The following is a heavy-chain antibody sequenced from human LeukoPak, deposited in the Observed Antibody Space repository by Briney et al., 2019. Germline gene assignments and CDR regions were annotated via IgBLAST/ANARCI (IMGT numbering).Heavy chain of an antibody. D-gene: IGHD3-22*01. CDR3: AKGGVYYYDSSEPDY. V-gene: IGHV3-53*01. J-gene: IGHJ4*02. CDR1: GFRVSDYY. Sequence: GGSLRLSCAVSGFRVSDYYMSWVRQAPGKGLEWVGLIRDSGEAFYADFARGRFAISRDESENTLYLQMNSLRAEDTAVYYCAKGGVYYYDSSEPDYWGQGTLVTVSS. CDR2: IRDSGEA.